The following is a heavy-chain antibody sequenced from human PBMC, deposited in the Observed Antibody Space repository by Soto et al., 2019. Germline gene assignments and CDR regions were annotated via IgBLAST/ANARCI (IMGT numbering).Heavy chain of an antibody. D-gene: IGHD5-12*01. V-gene: IGHV1-3*01. CDR1: GFILSTYA. CDR2: IAAVNGKT. J-gene: IGHJ4*02. Sequence: QVQLVQSGAEVRKPGASVRVSCKTSGFILSTYALHWVRQAPGQSPEWMGWIAAVNGKTEYSQKLQGRVTLTSDTSASTVYMDLASLRSEDTAVYYCARGNTGYDYGFFEYWGQGTLVTVSS. CDR3: ARGNTGYDYGFFEY.